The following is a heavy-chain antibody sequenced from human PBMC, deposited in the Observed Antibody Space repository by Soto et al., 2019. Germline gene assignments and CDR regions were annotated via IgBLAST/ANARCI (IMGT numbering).Heavy chain of an antibody. CDR3: ARLGGYSGYDPFDY. CDR1: GFHFSIYA. CDR2: ISGNGGST. J-gene: IGHJ4*02. D-gene: IGHD5-12*01. V-gene: IGHV3-23*01. Sequence: EVQLLESGGGLVEPGGSLRLSCAASGFHFSIYAMGWVRQAPGKGLEWVSVISGNGGSTYYPDSVKGRFSISRDISKNTLCLEMNSLRAEDTAIYCCARLGGYSGYDPFDYWGQGTLVTVSS.